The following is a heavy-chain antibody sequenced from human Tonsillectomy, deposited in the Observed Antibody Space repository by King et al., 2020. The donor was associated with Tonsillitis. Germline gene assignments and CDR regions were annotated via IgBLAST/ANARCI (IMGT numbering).Heavy chain of an antibody. CDR1: GGSLSNNY. CDR3: ATIVGGDGFEI. J-gene: IGHJ3*02. V-gene: IGHV1-69*01. CDR2: ITPIFGPA. D-gene: IGHD2/OR15-2a*01. Sequence: VQLVESGAEVKKPGSSMKVSCKASGGSLSNNYITWVRQAPGQGFEWMGGITPIFGPAHYAPKFQDRVSINADDSTNTFYMTLSTLTFEDTAAYYCATIVGGDGFEIWGQGTVVTVSS.